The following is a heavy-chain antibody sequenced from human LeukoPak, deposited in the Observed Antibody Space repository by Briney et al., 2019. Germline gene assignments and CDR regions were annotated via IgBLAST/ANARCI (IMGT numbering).Heavy chain of an antibody. CDR2: IHSGGST. V-gene: IGHV3-53*05. Sequence: GGPLRLSCAASGFTVSSNYMGWVRQARGKGLEWVAFIHSGGSTNYADSVKGRFSISRDNSKNTLSLQLNSLRAEDTAVYYWARVSSDSRGWYAFDYWGQGILVTVSS. D-gene: IGHD6-19*01. J-gene: IGHJ4*02. CDR1: GFTVSSNY. CDR3: ARVSSDSRGWYAFDY.